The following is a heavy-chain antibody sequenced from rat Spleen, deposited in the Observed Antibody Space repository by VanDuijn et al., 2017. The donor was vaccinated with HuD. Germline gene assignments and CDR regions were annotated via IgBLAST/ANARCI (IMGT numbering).Heavy chain of an antibody. V-gene: IGHV2-63*01. D-gene: IGHD1-5*01. CDR3: SRDEYRYNWGFGY. J-gene: IGHJ3*01. CDR2: MRYNGDT. CDR1: GFSLTSNG. Sequence: QVQLKESGPGLVQPSQTLSLTCTVSGFSLTSNGVSWVRQPPGKGLEWMGRMRYNGDTSYNSALTSRLSISRDTSKSQVFLKMNSLQSEDTALYFCSRDEYRYNWGFGYWGQGTLVTVSS.